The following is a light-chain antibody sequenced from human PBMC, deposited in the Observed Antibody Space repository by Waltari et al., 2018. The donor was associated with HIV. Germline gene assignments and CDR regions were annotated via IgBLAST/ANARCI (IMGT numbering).Light chain of an antibody. CDR3: CSYASTTDTYVV. V-gene: IGLV2-23*02. CDR1: SSDVWSYNL. Sequence: QSALTQPASVSGSPGQSITISCTGPSSDVWSYNLFSWYQQHPGKAPKSISYGVRKRPSGVSNRFSGAKSGSTASLTCSGLQPEDEADYCCCSYASTTDTYVVFGGGTKLTVL. CDR2: GVR. J-gene: IGLJ2*01.